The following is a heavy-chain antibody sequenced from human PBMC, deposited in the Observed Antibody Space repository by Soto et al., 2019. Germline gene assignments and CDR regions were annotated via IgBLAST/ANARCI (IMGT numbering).Heavy chain of an antibody. J-gene: IGHJ4*02. CDR2: ISYDGSNK. D-gene: IGHD6-13*01. CDR1: GFTFSSYA. Sequence: PGGSLRLSCAASGFTFSSYAMHWVRQAPGKGLEWVAVISYDGSNKYYADSVKGRFTISRDNSKNTLYLQMNSLRAEDTAVYYCARGQYSSSWYPDYWGQGTLVTVSS. CDR3: ARGQYSSSWYPDY. V-gene: IGHV3-30-3*01.